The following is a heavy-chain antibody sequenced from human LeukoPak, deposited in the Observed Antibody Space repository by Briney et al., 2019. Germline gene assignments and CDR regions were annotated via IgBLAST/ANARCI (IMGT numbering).Heavy chain of an antibody. D-gene: IGHD6-6*01. V-gene: IGHV3-21*01. J-gene: IGHJ4*02. CDR3: ARGVSSPHAGVY. CDR2: ISSSSSYI. Sequence: PGGSLRLSCAASGFTFSSYSMNWVRQAPGKGLEWVSSISSSSSYIYYADSVKGRFTISRDNAKNSLYLQMNSLRAEDTAVYYCARGVSSPHAGVYWGQGTLVTVSS. CDR1: GFTFSSYS.